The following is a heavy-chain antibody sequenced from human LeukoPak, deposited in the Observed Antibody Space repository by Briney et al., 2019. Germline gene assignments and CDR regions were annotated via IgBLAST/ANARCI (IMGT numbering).Heavy chain of an antibody. J-gene: IGHJ6*03. Sequence: AVKAYCRAAGVSFNSQAISWVRQDPVHGFEWIIRIIRKFDTANYAQKFQGRVTITPDDSTSTAYMERSGLSSEDTAVYYCASDLQDSSPHYYYCMDVWGKGTTITVS. CDR3: ASDLQDSSPHYYYCMDV. D-gene: IGHD6-13*01. CDR2: IIRKFDTA. CDR1: GVSFNSQA. V-gene: IGHV1-69*13.